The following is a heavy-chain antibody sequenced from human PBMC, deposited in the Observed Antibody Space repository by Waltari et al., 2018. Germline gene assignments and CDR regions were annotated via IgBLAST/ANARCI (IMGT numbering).Heavy chain of an antibody. J-gene: IGHJ3*01. Sequence: EMQLVVSGGGLVQPGGSLRLSCAASGFTFSGDWMHWVRQARGKGLVLGSRSNSGGRTTNYADSVKGRFTISRDNAKNALYLQMNSLRAEDTAVYFCARRREYSGTYYAFDVWGQGTMVIVSS. V-gene: IGHV3-74*01. D-gene: IGHD3-10*01. CDR2: SNSGGRTT. CDR3: ARRREYSGTYYAFDV. CDR1: GFTFSGDW.